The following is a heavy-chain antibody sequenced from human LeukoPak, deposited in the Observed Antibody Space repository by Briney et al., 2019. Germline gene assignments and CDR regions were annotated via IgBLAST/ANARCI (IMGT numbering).Heavy chain of an antibody. CDR2: IWYDGSNK. CDR3: TRGVTTLDY. CDR1: GFTFSNYA. D-gene: IGHD4-17*01. J-gene: IGHJ4*02. Sequence: GGSLRLSCAASGFTFSNYAMSWVRQAPGKGLEWVAVIWYDGSNKYYADSVKGRFTISRDNSKDTLYLQMNSLRAEDTAVYFCTRGVTTLDYWGQGTLVTVSS. V-gene: IGHV3-33*01.